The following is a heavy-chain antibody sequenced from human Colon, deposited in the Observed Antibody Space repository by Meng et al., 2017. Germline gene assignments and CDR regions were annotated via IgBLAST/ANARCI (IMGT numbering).Heavy chain of an antibody. J-gene: IGHJ5*02. CDR2: IGHSGFT. CDR1: GGSISPSGYY. Sequence: QPQLQESGPGLVKPSEALSLTCSVSGGSISPSGYYWGWIRQPPGKGLEWIGSIGHSGFTYYTPSVKSRVTVSIDTSKNQFSLKLSSVTAADTAVYYCATKGVSEVTAINTWGQGT. CDR3: ATKGVSEVTAINT. D-gene: IGHD2-21*02. V-gene: IGHV4-39*07.